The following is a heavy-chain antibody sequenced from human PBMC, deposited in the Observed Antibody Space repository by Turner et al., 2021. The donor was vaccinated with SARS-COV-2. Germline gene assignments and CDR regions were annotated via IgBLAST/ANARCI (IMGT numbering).Heavy chain of an antibody. Sequence: QVQLVESGGGVVQPGRSLRLSCAASGFTFSSYAMPWVRQGPGKGLEWEAVISYDGSNKYYADSVKGRFTISRDNSKNTLYLQMNSLRAEDTAVYYCAKDSGILTGYGYYYYGMDVWGQGTTVTVSS. CDR3: AKDSGILTGYGYYYYGMDV. CDR1: GFTFSSYA. J-gene: IGHJ6*02. CDR2: ISYDGSNK. D-gene: IGHD3-9*01. V-gene: IGHV3-30*04.